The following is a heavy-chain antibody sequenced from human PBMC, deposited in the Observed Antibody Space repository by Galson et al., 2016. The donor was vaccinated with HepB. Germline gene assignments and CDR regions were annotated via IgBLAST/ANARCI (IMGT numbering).Heavy chain of an antibody. J-gene: IGHJ6*02. D-gene: IGHD2-2*01. V-gene: IGHV1-69*13. CDR2: IIPMFGTS. CDR3: VREDGLLPAADYGMDV. CDR1: GGTFSSYA. Sequence: SVKVSCKASGGTFSSYAISWVRQAPGQGPEWMGGIIPMFGTSKYAQKLQGRVTITADESTSTAYMELSSLRYEDAAGYYCVREDGLLPAADYGMDVWGQGTTVTVSS.